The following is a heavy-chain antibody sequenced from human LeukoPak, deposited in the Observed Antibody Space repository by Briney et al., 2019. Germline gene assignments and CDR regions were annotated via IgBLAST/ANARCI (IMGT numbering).Heavy chain of an antibody. CDR2: TYYTSKWNN. V-gene: IGHV6-1*01. D-gene: IGHD1-26*01. CDR1: GDRVSTQNGA. CDR3: ARREWDLGAFDV. J-gene: IGHJ3*01. Sequence: SQTLPLTCAISGDRVSTQNGAWNWVRLSRSGGLEWLGRTYYTSKWNNDYSVSLRGRITVNPDTSRNQFSLQLDSATPEDTAVYYCARREWDLGAFDVWGQGTVVIVSS.